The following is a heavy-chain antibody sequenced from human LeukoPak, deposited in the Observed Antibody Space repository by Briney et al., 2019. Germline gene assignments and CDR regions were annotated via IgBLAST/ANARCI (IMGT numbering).Heavy chain of an antibody. CDR3: AKAGPVSCHSSLVF. Sequence: GGSLRLSCAASGFTFSSYAMSWVRQAPGKGLEWVSGICGSGSSTYYADSVKGRFTISRDNSKNTLDLQMNSLRAEDTAVYYCAKAGPVSCHSSLVFWGQGTLVSVSS. D-gene: IGHD2-15*01. CDR1: GFTFSSYA. CDR2: ICGSGSST. V-gene: IGHV3-23*01. J-gene: IGHJ4*02.